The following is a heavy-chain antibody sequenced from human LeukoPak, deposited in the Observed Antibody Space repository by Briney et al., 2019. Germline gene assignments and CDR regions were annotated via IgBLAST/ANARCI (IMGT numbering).Heavy chain of an antibody. D-gene: IGHD1-26*01. J-gene: IGHJ4*02. Sequence: SETLSLTCSVSGGSIRSSSYYWGCIRQPPGKGLEWIGSIYYSGSTYYNSSLKHRVTISLDTSKNQFSLNLSSVTAADTAVYYCAGTMESVSFTTFDYWGQGTLVTVSS. CDR1: GGSIRSSSYY. V-gene: IGHV4-39*07. CDR2: IYYSGST. CDR3: AGTMESVSFTTFDY.